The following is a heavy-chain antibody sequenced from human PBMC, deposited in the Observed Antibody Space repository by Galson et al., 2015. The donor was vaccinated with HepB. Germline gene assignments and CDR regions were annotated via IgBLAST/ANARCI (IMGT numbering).Heavy chain of an antibody. J-gene: IGHJ6*03. CDR2: IDPSDSYT. CDR1: GYSFTSYW. CDR3: ARQGPPRYCSSTSCFSIYYYYMDV. Sequence: QSGAEVKKPGESLRISCKGSGYSFTSYWISWVRQMPGKGLEWMGRIDPSDSYTNYSPSFQGHVTISADKSISTAYLQWSSLKASDTAMYYCARQGPPRYCSSTSCFSIYYYYMDVWGKETTVTVSS. V-gene: IGHV5-10-1*01. D-gene: IGHD2-2*01.